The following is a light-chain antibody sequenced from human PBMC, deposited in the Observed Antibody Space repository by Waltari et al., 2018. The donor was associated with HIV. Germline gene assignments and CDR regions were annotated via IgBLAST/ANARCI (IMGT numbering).Light chain of an antibody. CDR2: STN. J-gene: IGLJ3*02. V-gene: IGLV8-61*01. Sequence: QTVVTQEPSFSVSPGGTVTLTCGLNSGSVSTTSFPSWYQQTPGQAPPTLIYSTNIRSSGVPDRFSGSILGNKAALTITGAQADDESDYYCLVHMGHGAWVFGGGTKLTVL. CDR3: LVHMGHGAWV. CDR1: SGSVSTTSF.